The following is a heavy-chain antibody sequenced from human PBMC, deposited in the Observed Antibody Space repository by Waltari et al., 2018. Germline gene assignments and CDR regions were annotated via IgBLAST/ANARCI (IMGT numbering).Heavy chain of an antibody. CDR2: INHSGST. V-gene: IGHV4-34*01. D-gene: IGHD3-10*01. CDR1: GGSFSGYY. J-gene: IGHJ5*02. Sequence: QVQLQQWGAGLLKPSETLSLTCAVYGGSFSGYYWSWLRQPPGKGLEWIGEINHSGSTNYNPSLKRRVTRSVDTSKNQFSLKLSSVTAADTAVYYCARVPKIMVRGGIIGWFDPWGQGTLVTVSS. CDR3: ARVPKIMVRGGIIGWFDP.